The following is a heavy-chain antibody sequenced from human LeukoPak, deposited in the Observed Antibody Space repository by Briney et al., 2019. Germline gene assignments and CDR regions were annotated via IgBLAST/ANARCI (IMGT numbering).Heavy chain of an antibody. CDR3: ARGSMGGSGTYYRDYYYGMDV. CDR1: GGSISSYY. CDR2: ILNGGST. D-gene: IGHD3-10*01. Sequence: SETLSLTCTVSGGSISSYYWSWIRQPAGKGLEWIGRILNGGSTNYNPSLKSRVTMSVDTSKNQFSLNLNSVTAADTAVYYCARGSMGGSGTYYRDYYYGMDVWGQGTTVTVSS. V-gene: IGHV4-4*07. J-gene: IGHJ6*02.